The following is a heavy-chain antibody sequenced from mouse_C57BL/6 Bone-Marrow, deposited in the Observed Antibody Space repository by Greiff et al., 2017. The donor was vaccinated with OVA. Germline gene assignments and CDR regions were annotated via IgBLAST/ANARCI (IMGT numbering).Heavy chain of an antibody. CDR1: GYSFTGYY. V-gene: IGHV1-42*01. Sequence: VQLQQSGPELVKPGASVKISCKASGYSFTGYYMNWVKQSPEKSLEWIGEINPSTGGTTYNQKFKAKATLTVDKSSSTAYMQLNSLTSEDSAVYYCARGPFYYAMDYWGQGTSVTVSS. J-gene: IGHJ4*01. CDR2: INPSTGGT. CDR3: ARGPFYYAMDY.